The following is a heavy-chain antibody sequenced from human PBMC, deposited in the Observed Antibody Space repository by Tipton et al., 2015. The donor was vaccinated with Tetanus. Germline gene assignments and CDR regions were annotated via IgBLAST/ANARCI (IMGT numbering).Heavy chain of an antibody. Sequence: TLSLTCTVSGGSISSYYWSWIRQPPGKGLEWIGYIYYSGSTNYNPSLKSRVTISVDTSKNQFSLKLSSVTAADPAVYYCAREGHNKYYLDYWGQASLVTVSS. D-gene: IGHD1-1*01. J-gene: IGHJ4*02. CDR2: IYYSGST. V-gene: IGHV4-59*01. CDR3: AREGHNKYYLDY. CDR1: GGSISSYY.